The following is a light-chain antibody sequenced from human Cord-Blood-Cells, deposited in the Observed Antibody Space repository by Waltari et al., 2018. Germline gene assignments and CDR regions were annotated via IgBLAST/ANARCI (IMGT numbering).Light chain of an antibody. CDR1: QSVLYSSNNKNY. Sequence: DIVMTQSPDSLAVSLGERATINCKSSQSVLYSSNNKNYLAWYQQKPGQPPKLLIYWASTRESGVPDRFSGSGSGTDFTLTSSSLQAEDVAVYDCQQYYSTPRTFGGGTKVEIK. CDR3: QQYYSTPRT. V-gene: IGKV4-1*01. CDR2: WAS. J-gene: IGKJ4*01.